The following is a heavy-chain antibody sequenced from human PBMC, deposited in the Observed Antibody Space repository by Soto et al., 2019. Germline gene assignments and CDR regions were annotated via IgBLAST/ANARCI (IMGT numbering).Heavy chain of an antibody. Sequence: ASVEVSCKXSGYTFTDYHIHWVRQAPGQGLEWLARINPNTGDTNSAQNFQGRVSVTWDSSTSTAYMELNSLTSDDTATYYCARDGHFWSAYSPKWGSTGFVYWGRGTLVTVSS. V-gene: IGHV1-2*06. D-gene: IGHD3-3*02. CDR1: GYTFTDYH. CDR2: INPNTGDT. J-gene: IGHJ4*02. CDR3: ARDGHFWSAYSPKWGSTGFVY.